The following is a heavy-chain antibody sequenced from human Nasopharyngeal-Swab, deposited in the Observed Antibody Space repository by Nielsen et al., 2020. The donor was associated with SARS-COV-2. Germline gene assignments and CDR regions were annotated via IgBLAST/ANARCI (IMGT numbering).Heavy chain of an antibody. CDR2: INRDGSST. CDR3: ARETAVAGDYYCDY. J-gene: IGHJ4*02. D-gene: IGHD6-19*01. V-gene: IGHV3-74*01. CDR1: GFTLSTYW. Sequence: ESLKISCAASGFTLSTYWMHWVRQAPGKGLVWVSRINRDGSSTSYADSVKGRFTISRENAKNTLYLQMNSLRVEDTAVYYCARETAVAGDYYCDYWGQGTLVAVSS.